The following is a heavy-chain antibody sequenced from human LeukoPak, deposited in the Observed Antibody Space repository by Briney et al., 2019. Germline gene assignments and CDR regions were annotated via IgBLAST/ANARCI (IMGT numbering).Heavy chain of an antibody. D-gene: IGHD3-3*01. V-gene: IGHV1-18*01. CDR1: GYTFTSYG. Sequence: ASVKVSCKASGYTFTSYGISWVRQAPGQGLEWMGWISAYNGNTNYAQKLQGRVTMTTDTSTSTAYMGLRSLRSDDTAVSYCARVSITIFGVASLPTDYWGQGTLVTVSS. J-gene: IGHJ4*02. CDR3: ARVSITIFGVASLPTDY. CDR2: ISAYNGNT.